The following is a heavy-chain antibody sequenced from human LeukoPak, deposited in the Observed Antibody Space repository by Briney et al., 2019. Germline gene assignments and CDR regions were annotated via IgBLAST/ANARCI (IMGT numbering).Heavy chain of an antibody. D-gene: IGHD1-14*01. J-gene: IGHJ6*02. Sequence: GRSLRLSCAASGFTFSSYGMHWVGQARGKGLARVAVISYDGSNNYYADSVKGRFTISRDNSKNTLYLQMNSLRAEDTAVYYCAKNLLPGTYYGMDVWGQGTTVTVSS. CDR3: AKNLLPGTYYGMDV. CDR1: GFTFSSYG. V-gene: IGHV3-30*18. CDR2: ISYDGSNN.